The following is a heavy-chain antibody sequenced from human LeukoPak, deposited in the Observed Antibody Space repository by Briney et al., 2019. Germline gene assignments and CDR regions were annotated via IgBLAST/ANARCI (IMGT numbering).Heavy chain of an antibody. CDR1: GYTFTSNH. CDR2: FDPEDGET. J-gene: IGHJ4*02. Sequence: ASVTVSCKASGYTFTSNHIHWVRQAPGQGLEWMGGFDPEDGETIYAQKFQGRVTMTEDTSTDTAYMELSSLRSEDTAVYYCATDEWNRGSSDYWGQGTLVTVSS. CDR3: ATDEWNRGSSDY. V-gene: IGHV1-24*01. D-gene: IGHD3-10*01.